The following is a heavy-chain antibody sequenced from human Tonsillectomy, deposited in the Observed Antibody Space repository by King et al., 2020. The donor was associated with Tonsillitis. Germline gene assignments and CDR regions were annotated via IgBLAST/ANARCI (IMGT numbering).Heavy chain of an antibody. V-gene: IGHV3-30*18. CDR1: GFTFSSYG. Sequence: QLVQSGGGVVQPGGALRLSCAASGFTFSSYGMHWVRPAPGKGLEWVAVISYDGSNKKFADSVKGRFTISRDNSKNTLYLQMNSLRAEDTAVYYCAKDSFNDYRSLQGMDVWGQGTTVTVSS. D-gene: IGHD4-11*01. CDR2: ISYDGSNK. J-gene: IGHJ6*02. CDR3: AKDSFNDYRSLQGMDV.